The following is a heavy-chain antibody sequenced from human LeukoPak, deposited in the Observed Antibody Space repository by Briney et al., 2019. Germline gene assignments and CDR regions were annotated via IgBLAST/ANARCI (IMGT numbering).Heavy chain of an antibody. J-gene: IGHJ4*02. D-gene: IGHD3-9*01. CDR3: ARSWREYYDILTGYSNLHFDY. V-gene: IGHV4-59*01. CDR2: NYYSGSN. Sequence: PSETLSLICTVSGGSISSYYWSWIRQPPGKGLEWIGYNYYSGSNNYNPSLKSRVTISVDTSKNQFSLKLSSVTAADTAVYYCARSWREYYDILTGYSNLHFDYWGQGTLVTVSS. CDR1: GGSISSYY.